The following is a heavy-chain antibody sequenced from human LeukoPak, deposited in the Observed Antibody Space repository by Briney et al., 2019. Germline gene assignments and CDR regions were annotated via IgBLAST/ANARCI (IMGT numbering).Heavy chain of an antibody. V-gene: IGHV3-21*01. CDR3: ARGRTAFDI. CDR2: ISSSSNYI. Sequence: PGGSLRLSCAASGFTFSTYGLHWVRQAPGKGLEWVSSISSSSNYIYYADSVKGRFTISRDNAKNSLYLQMNSLRAEGTAVYYCARGRTAFDIWGQGTMVTVSS. CDR1: GFTFSTYG. J-gene: IGHJ3*02.